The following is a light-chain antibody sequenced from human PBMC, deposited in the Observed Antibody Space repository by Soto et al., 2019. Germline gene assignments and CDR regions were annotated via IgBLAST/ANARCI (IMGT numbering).Light chain of an antibody. CDR3: QEYSRDPRR. CDR2: QAS. CDR1: QSISTW. J-gene: IGKJ1*01. Sequence: DIQMTQSPSTLSTSVGDRVTITCRASQSISTWLAWYQQKPGKAPKLLIYQASSLERGVPSRFSGSGSGTEFTLTISSLQADDFATYYCQEYSRDPRRFGQGTKVDIK. V-gene: IGKV1-5*03.